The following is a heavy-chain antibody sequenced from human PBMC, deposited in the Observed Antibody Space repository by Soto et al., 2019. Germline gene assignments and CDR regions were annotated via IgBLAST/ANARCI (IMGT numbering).Heavy chain of an antibody. D-gene: IGHD6-19*01. CDR3: GRAPAVAGIDY. V-gene: IGHV4-59*11. CDR1: GGSISDHY. Sequence: SETLSLTCTVSGGSISDHYWIWIRQPPGKGLEWIGYIYYSGSTNYNPSLKSRVTISVDTSKHQFSLKLRSVTTADTAVYYCGRAPAVAGIDYWGEGTLVTVSS. CDR2: IYYSGST. J-gene: IGHJ4*02.